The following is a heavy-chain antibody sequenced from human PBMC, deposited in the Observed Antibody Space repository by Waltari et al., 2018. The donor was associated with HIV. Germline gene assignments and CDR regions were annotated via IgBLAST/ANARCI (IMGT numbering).Heavy chain of an antibody. J-gene: IGHJ4*02. CDR3: LLGTLYYKSTSYYEQ. V-gene: IGHV1-69*02. CDR1: GGSFGAYQ. Sequence: QVQLVQSGPQLIRPGSSVKVSCTASGGSFGAYQINWVRQAPGQALEWRTSLAPSIQRNYFSHEFTGRVTLTADKSTATALMELAGLTSADTAVYFCLLGTLYYKSTSYYEQWGPGTLVAVSS. D-gene: IGHD3-22*01. CDR2: LAPSIQRN.